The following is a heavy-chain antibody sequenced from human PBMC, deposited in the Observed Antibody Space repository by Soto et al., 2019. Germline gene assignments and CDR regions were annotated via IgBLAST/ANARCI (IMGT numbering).Heavy chain of an antibody. CDR3: ARDGGAYEFDY. CDR2: IWYDGSNK. CDR1: GFTFSSYG. D-gene: IGHD3-22*01. V-gene: IGHV3-33*01. Sequence: PGGSLRLSCAASGFTFSSYGMHWVRQAPGKGLEWVAVIWYDGSNKYYADSVKGRFTISRDNSKNTLYLQMNSLRAEDTAVYYCARDGGAYEFDYWGQGTLVTVSS. J-gene: IGHJ4*02.